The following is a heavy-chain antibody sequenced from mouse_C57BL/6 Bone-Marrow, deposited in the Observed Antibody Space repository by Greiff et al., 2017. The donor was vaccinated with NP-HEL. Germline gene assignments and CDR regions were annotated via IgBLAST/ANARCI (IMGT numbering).Heavy chain of an antibody. V-gene: IGHV1-81*01. CDR3: ARTTWYYFDY. CDR1: GYTFTSYG. D-gene: IGHD1-1*01. Sequence: LVESGAELARPGASVKLSCKASGYTFTSYGISWVKQRTGQGLEWIGEIYPRSGNNYYNEKFKGKATLTADKSSSTAYMELRSLTSEDSAVYFCARTTWYYFDYWGQGTTLTVSS. J-gene: IGHJ2*01. CDR2: IYPRSGNN.